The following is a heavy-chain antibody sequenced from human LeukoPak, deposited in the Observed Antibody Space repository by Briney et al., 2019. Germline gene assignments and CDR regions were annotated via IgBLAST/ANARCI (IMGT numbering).Heavy chain of an antibody. CDR2: INHNGNVN. J-gene: IGHJ6*02. CDR3: ARGGGLDV. Sequence: QSWGSLRLSCAASGFTFSSYWMNWARPAPGKGLEWVASINHNGNVNYYVDSVKGRFTISRDNAKNSLYLQMSNLRAEDTAVYFCARGGGLDVWGQGATVTVSS. D-gene: IGHD3-16*01. V-gene: IGHV3-7*03. CDR1: GFTFSSYW.